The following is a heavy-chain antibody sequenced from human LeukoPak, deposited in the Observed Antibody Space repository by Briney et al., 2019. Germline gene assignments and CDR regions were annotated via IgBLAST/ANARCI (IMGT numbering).Heavy chain of an antibody. V-gene: IGHV4-4*07. Sequence: SETLSLTCTVSGGSISSYYWSWIRQPAGKGLEWIGRSHTSGRTNYNPSLKSRVTISVDTSKNQFSLKLSSVTAADTAVYFCAREFNRRGSLYFDYWGQGTVVTVSS. CDR2: SHTSGRT. CDR3: AREFNRRGSLYFDY. CDR1: GGSISSYY. D-gene: IGHD3-10*01. J-gene: IGHJ4*02.